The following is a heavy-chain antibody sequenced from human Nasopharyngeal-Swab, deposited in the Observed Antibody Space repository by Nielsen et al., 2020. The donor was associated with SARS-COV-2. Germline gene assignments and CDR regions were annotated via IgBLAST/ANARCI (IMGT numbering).Heavy chain of an antibody. CDR3: AKDQEIQLWFFSSDVGFDY. CDR2: ISYDGSNK. V-gene: IGHV3-30*04. Sequence: GESLKISCAASGFTFNNYAMHWVRQAPGKGLEWVAVISYDGSNKYYADSVKGRFTISRDNSKNTLYLQMNSLRAEDTAVYYCAKDQEIQLWFFSSDVGFDYWGQGTLVTVSS. CDR1: GFTFNNYA. J-gene: IGHJ4*02. D-gene: IGHD5-18*01.